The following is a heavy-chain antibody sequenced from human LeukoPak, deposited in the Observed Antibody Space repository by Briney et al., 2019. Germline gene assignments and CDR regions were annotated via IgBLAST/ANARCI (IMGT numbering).Heavy chain of an antibody. V-gene: IGHV3-30*18. CDR1: GFTFSSYG. CDR3: AKVPRQHDNWFDP. J-gene: IGHJ5*02. CDR2: ISYDGSNK. Sequence: GRSLRLSCAASGFTFSSYGMHWVRQAPGKGLEWVAVISYDGSNKYYADSVKGRFTISRDDAKNSLYLQMNSLRAEDTAVYYCAKVPRQHDNWFDPWGQGTLVTVSS. D-gene: IGHD6-13*01.